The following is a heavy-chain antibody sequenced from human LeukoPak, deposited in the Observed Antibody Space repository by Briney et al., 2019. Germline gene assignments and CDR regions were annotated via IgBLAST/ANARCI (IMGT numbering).Heavy chain of an antibody. CDR1: GGSFSGYY. D-gene: IGHD3-22*01. CDR2: INHSGST. J-gene: IGHJ4*02. Sequence: SETLSLTCAVYGGSFSGYYWSWIRQPPGKGQEWVGEINHSGSTNYNPSLKSRVTISVDTSKNQFSLKLSSVTAADTAVYYCAAGDSSGYYFYSFDYWGQGTLVTVSS. V-gene: IGHV4-34*01. CDR3: AAGDSSGYYFYSFDY.